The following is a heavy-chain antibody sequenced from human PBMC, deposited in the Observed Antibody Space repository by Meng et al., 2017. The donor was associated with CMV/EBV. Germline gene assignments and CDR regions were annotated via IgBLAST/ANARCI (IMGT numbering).Heavy chain of an antibody. CDR2: VSYGGSET. CDR1: GFTFSNYA. V-gene: IGHV3-30*04. D-gene: IGHD2-8*01. J-gene: IGHJ5*01. CDR3: VRGGKYCSTVNCPRWFDS. Sequence: GGSLRLPCAASGFTFSNYAMHWVRQAPGKGLEWVAVVSYGGSETDYKDSVKGRVTISRDNSKSTLYLQMDSLTVDDTAMYYCVRGGKYCSTVNCPRWFDSWGQGTLVTVSS.